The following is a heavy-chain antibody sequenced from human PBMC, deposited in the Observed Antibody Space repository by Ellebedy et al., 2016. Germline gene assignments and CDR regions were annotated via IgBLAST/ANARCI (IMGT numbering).Heavy chain of an antibody. CDR1: GFTFSSYG. V-gene: IGHV3-33*01. CDR3: ARDGSEWSRDY. CDR2: IWYDGSNK. D-gene: IGHD3-3*01. J-gene: IGHJ4*02. Sequence: GGSLRLSXAASGFTFSSYGMHWVRQAPGKGLEWVAIIWYDGSNKYYADSVKGRFTISRDNSKNSLFLQMNSLRVEDTAVYYCARDGSEWSRDYWGQGTLVTVSS.